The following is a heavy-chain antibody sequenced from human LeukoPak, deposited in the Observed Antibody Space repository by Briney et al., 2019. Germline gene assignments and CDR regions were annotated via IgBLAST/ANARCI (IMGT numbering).Heavy chain of an antibody. Sequence: GGSLRLSCAASGFTFSSYAMTWVRQAPGKGLEWVSSITGGGDTTYYADSVRGRFTISRDNSKNTLSVQMNSLRAEDTAVYYCAKQRSEVVVAATNYWGQGTLVTVSS. CDR1: GFTFSSYA. CDR2: ITGGGDTT. J-gene: IGHJ4*02. CDR3: AKQRSEVVVAATNY. V-gene: IGHV3-23*01. D-gene: IGHD2-15*01.